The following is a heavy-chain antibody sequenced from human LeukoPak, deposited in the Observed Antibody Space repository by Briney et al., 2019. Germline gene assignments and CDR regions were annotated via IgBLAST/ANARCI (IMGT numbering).Heavy chain of an antibody. Sequence: GGSLRLSCAASGFTVSSNYMSWIRQAPGKGLEWVSYISSSGSTIYYADSVKGRFTISRDNAKNSLYLQMNSLRAEDTAVYYCARDRLYCSSTSCYWSAFDIWGQGTMVTVSS. D-gene: IGHD2-2*01. J-gene: IGHJ3*02. CDR2: ISSSGSTI. CDR1: GFTVSSNY. CDR3: ARDRLYCSSTSCYWSAFDI. V-gene: IGHV3-11*04.